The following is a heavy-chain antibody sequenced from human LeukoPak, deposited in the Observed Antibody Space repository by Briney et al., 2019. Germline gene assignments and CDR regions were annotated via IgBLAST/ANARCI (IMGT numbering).Heavy chain of an antibody. D-gene: IGHD3-16*01. CDR3: ARGMSELYYYCMDV. J-gene: IGHJ6*02. V-gene: IGHV1-46*01. Sequence: ASVKVSCKASGYSFTSYYMHWVRQAPGQGLEWMGIINPTGGHSSYAQKFQGRLTMTRDPSTSTVYMELSSLRSEDTAEYFCARGMSELYYYCMDVWGQGTAVTVSS. CDR1: GYSFTSYY. CDR2: INPTGGHS.